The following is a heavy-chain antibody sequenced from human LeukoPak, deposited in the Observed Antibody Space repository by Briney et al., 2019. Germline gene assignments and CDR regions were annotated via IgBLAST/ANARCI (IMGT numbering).Heavy chain of an antibody. CDR1: GLTFTSSA. D-gene: IGHD5-18*01. Sequence: GTSVKVSCKASGLTFTSSAMQWVRQARGQRLEWIGWIVVGSGNTNYAQRFQERVTITRDMSTSTAYMELSSLRSEDTAVYYCAADREDSYGSYYYYGMDVWGQGTTVTVSS. V-gene: IGHV1-58*02. J-gene: IGHJ6*02. CDR2: IVVGSGNT. CDR3: AADREDSYGSYYYYGMDV.